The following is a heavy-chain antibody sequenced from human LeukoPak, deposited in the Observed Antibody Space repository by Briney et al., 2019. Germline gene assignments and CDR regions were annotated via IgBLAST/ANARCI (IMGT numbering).Heavy chain of an antibody. D-gene: IGHD2-2*01. V-gene: IGHV3-7*05. CDR2: IKNDGGAT. CDR1: GFTFGNYW. Sequence: GGSLRLSCVASGFTFGNYWMNWVRQAPGKGLEWVANIKNDGGATYYLDSVKGRFTISRDNAKSSLYLQMDSLRAEDTAVYYCNAPTYWGQGTLVTVYS. CDR3: NAPTY. J-gene: IGHJ4*02.